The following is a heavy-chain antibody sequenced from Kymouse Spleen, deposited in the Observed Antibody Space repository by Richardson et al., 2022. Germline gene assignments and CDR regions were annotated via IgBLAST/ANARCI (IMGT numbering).Heavy chain of an antibody. Sequence: EVQLVESGGGLVKPGGSLRLSCAASGFTFSNAWMSWVRQAPGKGLEWVGRIKSKTDGGTTDYAAPVKGRFTISRDDSKNTLYLQMNSLKTEDTAVYYCARYYGSGSYYNHYYGMDVWGQGTTVTVSS. V-gene: IGHV3-15*01. CDR3: ARYYGSGSYYNHYYGMDV. D-gene: IGHD3-10*01. CDR1: GFTFSNAW. J-gene: IGHJ6*02. CDR2: IKSKTDGGTT.